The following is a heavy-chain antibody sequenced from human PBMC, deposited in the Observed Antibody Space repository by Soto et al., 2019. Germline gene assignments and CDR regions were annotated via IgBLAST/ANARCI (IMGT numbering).Heavy chain of an antibody. V-gene: IGHV3-23*01. J-gene: IGHJ5*02. Sequence: GGSLRLSCAASGFTFSSYAMSWVRQAPGKGLEWVSAISGSGGSTYYADSVKGRFTISRDNSKNTLYLQMNSLRAEDTAVYYCAAFENGDLPLTGKQLVVRAPSLSSGAPWGQGTLVTVSS. CDR2: ISGSGGST. D-gene: IGHD4-17*01. CDR3: AAFENGDLPLTGKQLVVRAPSLSSGAP. CDR1: GFTFSSYA.